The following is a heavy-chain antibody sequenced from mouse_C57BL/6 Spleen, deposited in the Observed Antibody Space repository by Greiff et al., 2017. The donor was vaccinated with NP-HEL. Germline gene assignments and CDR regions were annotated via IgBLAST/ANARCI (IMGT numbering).Heavy chain of an antibody. CDR1: GYTFTSYW. CDR3: ALITTAVGGY. J-gene: IGHJ2*01. D-gene: IGHD1-1*01. CDR2: IDPSDSYT. V-gene: IGHV1-50*01. Sequence: QVQLQQPGAELVKPGASVKLSCKASGYTFTSYWMQWVKQRPGQGLEWIGEIDPSDSYTNYNQKFKGKATLTVDTSSSTAYMQLSSLTSEDSAVYYCALITTAVGGYWGQGTTLTVSS.